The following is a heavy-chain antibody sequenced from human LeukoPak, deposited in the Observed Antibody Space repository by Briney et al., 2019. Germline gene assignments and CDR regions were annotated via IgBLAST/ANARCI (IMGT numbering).Heavy chain of an antibody. D-gene: IGHD3-22*01. J-gene: IGHJ4*02. Sequence: GASVKVSCKASGYTFTSYYMHWVRQAPGQGLEWMGIINPSGGSTSYAQKFQGRVTMTRDMSTSTVYMELSSLRSEDTAVYYCARVKVLGYYDSSGYYDYWGQGTLVTVSS. CDR1: GYTFTSYY. CDR2: INPSGGST. CDR3: ARVKVLGYYDSSGYYDY. V-gene: IGHV1-46*01.